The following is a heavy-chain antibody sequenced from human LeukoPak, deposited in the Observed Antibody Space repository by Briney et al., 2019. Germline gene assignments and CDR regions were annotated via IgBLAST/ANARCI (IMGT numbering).Heavy chain of an antibody. V-gene: IGHV1-2*02. D-gene: IGHD4-17*01. Sequence: ASVEVSCKASGYTFTGYYMHWVRQAPGQGLEWMGWINPNSGGTNYAQKFQGRVTMTRDTSISTAYMELSRLRSDDTAVYYCATPTVTTWYYFDYWGQGTLVTVSS. CDR3: ATPTVTTWYYFDY. CDR2: INPNSGGT. CDR1: GYTFTGYY. J-gene: IGHJ4*02.